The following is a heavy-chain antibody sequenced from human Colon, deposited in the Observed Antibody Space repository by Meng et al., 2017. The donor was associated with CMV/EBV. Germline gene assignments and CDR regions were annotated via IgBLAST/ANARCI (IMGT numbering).Heavy chain of an antibody. J-gene: IGHJ4*02. V-gene: IGHV3-NL1*01. CDR3: AGGHFDY. CDR1: GFTFRNHG. CDR2: IDAGDAT. Sequence: GESLKISCAASGFTFRNHGMHWVRQAPGKGLEWVSRIDAGDATFYADSVRGRFSISRDSSKNTLSLQMNSLRAEDTAVYYCAGGHFDYWGQGTLVTVSS.